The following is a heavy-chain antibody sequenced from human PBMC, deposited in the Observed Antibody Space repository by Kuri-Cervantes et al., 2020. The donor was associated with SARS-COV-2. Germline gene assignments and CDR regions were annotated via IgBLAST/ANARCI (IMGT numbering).Heavy chain of an antibody. J-gene: IGHJ6*03. CDR1: GFSFSDYS. CDR3: AREGHDYSNLRTPYYYYYYMDV. Sequence: GGSLRLSCATSGFSFSDYSMNWVRLAPGKGLEWVSSISSGNYIYYADSVKGRFTISRDNAKNSLYLQMNSLRAEDTAVYYCAREGHDYSNLRTPYYYYYYMDVWGKGTTVTVSS. V-gene: IGHV3-21*01. D-gene: IGHD4-11*01. CDR2: ISSGNYI.